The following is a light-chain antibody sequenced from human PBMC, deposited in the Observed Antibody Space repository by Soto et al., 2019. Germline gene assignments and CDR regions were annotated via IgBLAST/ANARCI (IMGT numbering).Light chain of an antibody. CDR1: QSVSSNY. J-gene: IGKJ4*01. V-gene: IGKV3-20*01. CDR2: GAS. CDR3: QQSGKSFPLT. Sequence: EIVLTQSPGTLSLSPGERVTLSCRASQSVSSNYLAWYQQKPGQAPKLLIYGASSRATGIPDRLSGSGSGTDFILTISRLEPEDFAMYYCQQSGKSFPLTFGGGTKLEI.